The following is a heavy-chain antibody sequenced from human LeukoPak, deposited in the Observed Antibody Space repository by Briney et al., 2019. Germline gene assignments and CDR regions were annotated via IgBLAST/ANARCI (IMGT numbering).Heavy chain of an antibody. V-gene: IGHV1-2*02. D-gene: IGHD6-13*01. J-gene: IGHJ4*02. Sequence: ASVKVSCKASGYTFTCYYMHWVRQAPGQGLEWMGWINPNSGGTNYAQKFQGRVTMTRDTSISTAYMELSRLISDDTAVYYCARESVLVVAAAGIDYWGQGTLVTVSS. CDR1: GYTFTCYY. CDR2: INPNSGGT. CDR3: ARESVLVVAAAGIDY.